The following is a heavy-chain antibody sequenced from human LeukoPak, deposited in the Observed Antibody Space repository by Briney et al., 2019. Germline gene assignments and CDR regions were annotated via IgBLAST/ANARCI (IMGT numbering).Heavy chain of an antibody. J-gene: IGHJ4*02. D-gene: IGHD6-19*01. Sequence: SETLSLTCTVSGGSISSSSYYWGWIRQPPGKGLEWIGSIYYSGSTYYNPSLKSRVTISVDTSTNQFSLKLSSVTAADTAVYYCARGPRIAVAGTDDIIFDYWGQGTLVTVSS. CDR2: IYYSGST. CDR3: ARGPRIAVAGTDDIIFDY. V-gene: IGHV4-39*07. CDR1: GGSISSSSYY.